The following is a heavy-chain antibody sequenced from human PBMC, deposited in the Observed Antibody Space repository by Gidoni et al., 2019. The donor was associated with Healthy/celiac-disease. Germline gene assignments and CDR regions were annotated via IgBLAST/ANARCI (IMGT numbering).Heavy chain of an antibody. D-gene: IGHD2-15*01. V-gene: IGHV3-23*01. CDR1: GCTFSSYA. CDR3: AKGIYCSGGSCYSGGDY. J-gene: IGHJ4*02. CDR2: ISGSGGST. Sequence: LRLSCAASGCTFSSYAMRWVRQAPGKGLEWVSAISGSGGSTYYADSVKGRFTISRDNSKNTLYLQMNSLRAEDTAVYYCAKGIYCSGGSCYSGGDYWGQGTLVTVSS.